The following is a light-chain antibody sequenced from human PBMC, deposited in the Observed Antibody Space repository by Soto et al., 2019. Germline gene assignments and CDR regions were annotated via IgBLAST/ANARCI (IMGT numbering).Light chain of an antibody. V-gene: IGKV3-15*01. CDR1: QSISTE. Sequence: EIVMKQSPATLELSPGERATLSCRASQSISTELAWYQQKPGQPPRLLIYSASTRATGVPARFTGSGSGSEVTLTISGLQSEDFAVYYCQQGHNSPLTFGQGTRLEI. CDR3: QQGHNSPLT. CDR2: SAS. J-gene: IGKJ2*01.